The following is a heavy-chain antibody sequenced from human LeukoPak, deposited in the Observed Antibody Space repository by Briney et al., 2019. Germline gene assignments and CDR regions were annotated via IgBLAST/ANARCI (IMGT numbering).Heavy chain of an antibody. CDR2: SKEDGSER. CDR3: ARVPVNVLLWFGELSGYYFDY. CDR1: AFIFSGQW. V-gene: IGHV3-7*03. D-gene: IGHD3-10*01. J-gene: IGHJ4*02. Sequence: GGSLRLSCEGSAFIFSGQWMNWVRQTAGKGLEWVASSKEDGSERQYVDSVKGRFSISRDNTKGSLFLQLNSLRAEDTAVYYCARVPVNVLLWFGELSGYYFDYWGQGTLVTVSS.